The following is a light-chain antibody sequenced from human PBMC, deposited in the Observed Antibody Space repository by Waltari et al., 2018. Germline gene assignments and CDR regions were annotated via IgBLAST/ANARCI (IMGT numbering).Light chain of an antibody. CDR2: GKD. CDR3: ASRDISYSWV. V-gene: IGLV3-19*01. Sequence: SSELSQDPTVSVALGQTVTITCQGDSLRRYYAGWYQVRPRKAPILFFYGKDIRPSGTAGRFSGSQSGSTASLTITGAQAEDEADYYCASRDISYSWVFGGGTRLTVL. J-gene: IGLJ3*02. CDR1: SLRRYY.